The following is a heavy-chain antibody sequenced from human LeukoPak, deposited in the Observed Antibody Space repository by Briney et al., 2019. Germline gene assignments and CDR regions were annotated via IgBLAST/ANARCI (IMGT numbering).Heavy chain of an antibody. Sequence: SETLSLTCTVSGGSISSSDYYWGWVRQPPGKVLELIWTIYYSGTTHYNPALKSRVTMSVDTSKSQFSLKLSSVTAADTAVYYCARQRSLEWLPRFFNPWGQGILVTVSS. J-gene: IGHJ5*02. CDR2: IYYSGTT. V-gene: IGHV4-39*01. CDR3: ARQRSLEWLPRFFNP. CDR1: GGSISSSDYY. D-gene: IGHD3-3*01.